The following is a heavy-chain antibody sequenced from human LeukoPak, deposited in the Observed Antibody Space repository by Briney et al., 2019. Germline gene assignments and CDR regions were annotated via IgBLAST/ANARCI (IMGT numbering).Heavy chain of an antibody. J-gene: IGHJ5*02. CDR1: GYTFTSYD. V-gene: IGHV1-8*01. Sequence: ASVKVSCKASGYTFTSYDINWVRQATGQGLEWMGWMNPNSGNTGYAQKIQGRVTMTRNTSISTAYMELSSLRSEDTAVYYCARGRYSSSWYVSWFDPWGQGTLVTVSS. D-gene: IGHD6-13*01. CDR2: MNPNSGNT. CDR3: ARGRYSSSWYVSWFDP.